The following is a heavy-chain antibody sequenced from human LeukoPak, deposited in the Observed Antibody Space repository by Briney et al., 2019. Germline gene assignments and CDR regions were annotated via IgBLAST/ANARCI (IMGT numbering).Heavy chain of an antibody. Sequence: GGSLRLSCAASGFIFGTYAMSWVRQAPGKGLEWVSAISGSGDRTYYADSVKGRFTISRDNSKNTLYLQMNSLRGEDTAVYYCAKEPHDSTGYGDYWGQGTTVTVSS. CDR3: AKEPHDSTGYGDY. V-gene: IGHV3-23*01. D-gene: IGHD3-22*01. CDR2: ISGSGDRT. CDR1: GFIFGTYA. J-gene: IGHJ4*03.